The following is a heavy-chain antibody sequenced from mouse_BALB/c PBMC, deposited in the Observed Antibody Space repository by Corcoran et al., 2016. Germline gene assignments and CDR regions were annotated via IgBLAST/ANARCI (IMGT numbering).Heavy chain of an antibody. CDR3: ARPWLPAYAMDY. J-gene: IGHJ4*01. CDR2: INPDSSTI. Sequence: EVKLLESGGGLVQPGGSLKLSCVASGFDFSRYWMSWVRQAPGKGLEWIGEINPDSSTINYTPSLKDKFIISRDNAKNTLYLQMSKVRSEDTALYYCARPWLPAYAMDYWGQGTSVTVSS. D-gene: IGHD2-2*01. V-gene: IGHV4-1*02. CDR1: GFDFSRYW.